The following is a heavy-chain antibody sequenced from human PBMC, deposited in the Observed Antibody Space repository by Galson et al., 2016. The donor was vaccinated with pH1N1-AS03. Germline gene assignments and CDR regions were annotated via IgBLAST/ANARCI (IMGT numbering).Heavy chain of an antibody. Sequence: SVKVSCKASGYTFSDYYMHWVRQAPGQELEWMGWINPSSGGTKYTQKFQGRVTMTRDTSISTAYMELSRLTSDDTAVYFCARGGGSSLDLWGQGTLVTVSS. J-gene: IGHJ5*02. CDR3: ARGGGSSLDL. CDR2: INPSSGGT. D-gene: IGHD1-26*01. CDR1: GYTFSDYY. V-gene: IGHV1-2*02.